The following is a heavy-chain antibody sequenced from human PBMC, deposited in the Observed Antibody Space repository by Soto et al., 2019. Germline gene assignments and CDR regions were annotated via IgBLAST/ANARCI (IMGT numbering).Heavy chain of an antibody. V-gene: IGHV4-59*01. CDR1: GGSLSTYY. D-gene: IGHD6-13*01. Sequence: QVQLQESGPGLVKPSETLSLTCTVSGGSLSTYYWSWIRQSPGKGLEWMGYLYYSGTTYYNPSLKGRLTISEDTSKSQFSLKLTSVTTADTAVYYCAGGSSWDWFDPWGQGTQVIVSS. CDR2: LYYSGTT. CDR3: AGGSSWDWFDP. J-gene: IGHJ5*02.